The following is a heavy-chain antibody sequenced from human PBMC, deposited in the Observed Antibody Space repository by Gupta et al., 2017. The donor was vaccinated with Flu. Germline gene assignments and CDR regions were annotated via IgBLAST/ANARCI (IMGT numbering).Heavy chain of an antibody. CDR1: GFTFSSYA. Sequence: EVQLLESGGGLVQPGGSLRLSCAASGFTFSSYAMSWVRQAPGKGLEWVSAISGSGGNTYYADSVKGRFTISRDNSKNTLYLQMNRLGAEDTAVYYCAKDLPSVEMRLQVPFDYWGQGTLVTVSS. D-gene: IGHD5-24*01. CDR3: AKDLPSVEMRLQVPFDY. CDR2: ISGSGGNT. J-gene: IGHJ4*02. V-gene: IGHV3-23*01.